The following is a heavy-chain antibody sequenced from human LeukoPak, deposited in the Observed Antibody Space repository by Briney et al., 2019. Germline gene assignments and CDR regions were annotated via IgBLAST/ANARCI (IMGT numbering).Heavy chain of an antibody. Sequence: GGSLRLSCAASGFTFSSYAMSWVRQAPGKGMEWVSAISGSGGSTYYADSVKGRFTISRDNSKNTLYLQMNSLRAEDTAVYYCARASNFWSGYFDYWGQGTLVTVSS. CDR3: ARASNFWSGYFDY. CDR1: GFTFSSYA. J-gene: IGHJ4*02. D-gene: IGHD3-3*01. CDR2: ISGSGGST. V-gene: IGHV3-23*01.